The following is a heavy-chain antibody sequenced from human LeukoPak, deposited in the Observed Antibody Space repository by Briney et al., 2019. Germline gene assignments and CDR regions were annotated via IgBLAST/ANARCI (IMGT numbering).Heavy chain of an antibody. V-gene: IGHV3-33*01. J-gene: IGHJ6*02. CDR2: IWYDGSNK. Sequence: PGRSLRLSCAASGFTFSSYGMHWVRQAPGKGLEWVAVIWYDGSNKYYADSVKGRFTISRDNSKNTLYLQMNSLRAEDTAVYYCARDEAIQLWFRALYYYGMDVWGQGTTVTVSS. CDR3: ARDEAIQLWFRALYYYGMDV. D-gene: IGHD5-18*01. CDR1: GFTFSSYG.